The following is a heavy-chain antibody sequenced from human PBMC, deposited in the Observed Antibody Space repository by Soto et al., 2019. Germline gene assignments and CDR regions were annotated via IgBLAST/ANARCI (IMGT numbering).Heavy chain of an antibody. CDR2: MNPNSGNT. J-gene: IGHJ5*02. CDR1: GYTFTSYD. V-gene: IGHV1-8*01. D-gene: IGHD6-13*01. CDR3: ARERSAAGAGWFDP. Sequence: QVQLVQSGAEVKKPGASVKVSCKASGYTFTSYDINWVRQATGQGLEWMGWMNPNSGNTDYAQKFQGXVXVTRNASRSTAYMELSSLRSEDKAVYYCARERSAAGAGWFDPWGQGTLVTVSS.